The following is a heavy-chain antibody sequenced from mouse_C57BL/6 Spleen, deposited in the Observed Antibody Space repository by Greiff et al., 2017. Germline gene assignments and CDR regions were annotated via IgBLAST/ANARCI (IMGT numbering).Heavy chain of an antibody. CDR3: ARCGDCADWYFDV. CDR1: GFTFSSYT. CDR2: ICGGGGNT. V-gene: IGHV5-9*01. Sequence: EVQGVESGGGLVKPGGSLKLSCAASGFTFSSYTMSWVRQTPEKSLEWVATICGGGGNTYYPASVKGRFTISRDNAKNTLYLQLSSLRSEETALYYCARCGDCADWYFDVWGTGTTVTVSS. J-gene: IGHJ1*03.